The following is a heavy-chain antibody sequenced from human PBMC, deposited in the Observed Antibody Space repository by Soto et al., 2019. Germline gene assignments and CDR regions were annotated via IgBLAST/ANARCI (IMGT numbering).Heavy chain of an antibody. CDR2: ISYDGSNK. CDR3: AKDRSDYDILTGYHTPQDY. V-gene: IGHV3-30*18. Sequence: GGALRLSCAASGFTFISYGMHWVRQAPGKGLEWVAVISYDGSNKYYADSVKGRFTISRDNSKNTLYLQMNSLRAEDTAVYYCAKDRSDYDILTGYHTPQDYWGQGTLVTVSS. D-gene: IGHD3-9*01. CDR1: GFTFISYG. J-gene: IGHJ4*02.